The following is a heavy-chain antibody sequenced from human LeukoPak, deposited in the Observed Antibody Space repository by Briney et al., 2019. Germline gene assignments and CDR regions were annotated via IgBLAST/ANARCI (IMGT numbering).Heavy chain of an antibody. V-gene: IGHV3-9*03. CDR2: ISWNSGSI. CDR3: AKDRVSYSSSWAFDY. D-gene: IGHD6-13*01. CDR1: GFTFDDYA. J-gene: IGHJ4*02. Sequence: PGRSLRLSCAASGFTFDDYAMHWVRQAPGKGLEWVSGISWNSGSIGYADSVKGRFTISRDNAKSSLYLQMNSLRAEDMALYYCAKDRVSYSSSWAFDYWGQGTLVTVSS.